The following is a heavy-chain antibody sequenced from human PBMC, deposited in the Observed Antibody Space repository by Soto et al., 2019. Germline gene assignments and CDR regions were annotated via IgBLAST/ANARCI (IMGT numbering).Heavy chain of an antibody. D-gene: IGHD5-18*01. V-gene: IGHV3-30-3*01. J-gene: IGHJ4*02. CDR1: GFTFSSYA. Sequence: ESGGGVVQPGRSLRLSCAATGFTFSSYAMHWVRQAPGKGLEWVAVISYDGSNKYYADSVKGRFTISRDNSKNTLYLQMNSLRAEDTAVYYCARDWRYSLDWGQGTLVTVSS. CDR3: ARDWRYSLD. CDR2: ISYDGSNK.